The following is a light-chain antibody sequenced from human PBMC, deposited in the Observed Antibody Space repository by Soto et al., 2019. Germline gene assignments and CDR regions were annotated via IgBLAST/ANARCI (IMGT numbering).Light chain of an antibody. CDR2: GAS. CDR1: RSVSSSY. CDR3: QQYGSSPLT. Sequence: DIVLTQSPGTLSLSPGERATLSCRASRSVSSSYLAWYQQKPGQAPRLLIYGASIRATGIPDRFSGSGSGTDFTLTISRLEPEDFAVYYCQQYGSSPLTFGGGTKVEIK. J-gene: IGKJ4*01. V-gene: IGKV3-20*01.